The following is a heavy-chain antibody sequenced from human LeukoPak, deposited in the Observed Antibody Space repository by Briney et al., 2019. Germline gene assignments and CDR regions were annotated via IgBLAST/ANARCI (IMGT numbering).Heavy chain of an antibody. CDR2: IYHSGST. CDR1: GVSIASGAYS. CDR3: ARVCQDKTKTDYYYGMDV. V-gene: IGHV4-30-2*01. Sequence: PSQTLSLTCAVSGVSIASGAYSWGWIRQPPGKGLEWIGYIYHSGSTYYNPSLKSRVTISVDRSKNQFSLKLSSVTAADTAVYYCARVCQDKTKTDYYYGMDVWGQGTTVTVSS. D-gene: IGHD1-1*01. J-gene: IGHJ6*02.